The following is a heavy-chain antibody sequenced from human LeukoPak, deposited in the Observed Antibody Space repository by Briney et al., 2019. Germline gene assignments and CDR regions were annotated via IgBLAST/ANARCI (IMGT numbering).Heavy chain of an antibody. CDR3: ARVSYDSSGPLFAFDI. V-gene: IGHV1-69*05. CDR2: IIPIFGTA. Sequence: ASVKVSCKASGGTFSSYAISWVRQAPGQGLEWMGGIIPIFGTANYAQKFQGRVTITTDESTSTAYMELSSLRSEDTAVYYCARVSYDSSGPLFAFDIWGQGTMVTVSS. J-gene: IGHJ3*02. D-gene: IGHD3-22*01. CDR1: GGTFSSYA.